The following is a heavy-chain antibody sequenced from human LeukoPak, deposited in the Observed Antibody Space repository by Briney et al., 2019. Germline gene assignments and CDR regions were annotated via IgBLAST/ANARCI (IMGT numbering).Heavy chain of an antibody. J-gene: IGHJ4*02. CDR3: AHSRSSGGNRRFWYFDY. Sequence: SGPTLVNPTQTLTLTCTFSGFSLSTSGVGVGWIRQPPGKALEWLALIYWNDDKRYSPSLKSRLTITKDTSKNQVVLTMTNMDPVDTATYYCAHSRSSGGNRRFWYFDYWGQGTLVTVSS. D-gene: IGHD2-15*01. V-gene: IGHV2-5*01. CDR1: GFSLSTSGVG. CDR2: IYWNDDK.